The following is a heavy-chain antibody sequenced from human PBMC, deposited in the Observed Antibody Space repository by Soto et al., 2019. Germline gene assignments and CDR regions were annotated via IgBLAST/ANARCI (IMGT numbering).Heavy chain of an antibody. D-gene: IGHD1-26*01. J-gene: IGHJ4*02. CDR1: GFTFNNYG. Sequence: QVQLVESGGGVVQPGRSLRLSCEAPGFTFNNYGMHWVRQAPGKGLEWVALIWHDGSNKGYADSVKGRFTISRDNSKNTVNLQMNNLRVEDTAVYYCTRAAIRGELLEYWGQGTQVTVSS. CDR2: IWHDGSNK. V-gene: IGHV3-33*01. CDR3: TRAAIRGELLEY.